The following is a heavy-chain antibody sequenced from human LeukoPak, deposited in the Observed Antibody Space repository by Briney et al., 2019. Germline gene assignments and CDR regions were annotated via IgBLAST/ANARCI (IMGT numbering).Heavy chain of an antibody. V-gene: IGHV3-23*01. Sequence: GGSRRLSCAASGFTFTTYGMSWLRQAPGKGLEWVSRISGSGATTDYADSVKGRFTISRDNSKNTLFLQMNSLRAEDTAVYYCAKMTTGYYYTAFDIWGQGTMVTVSS. CDR1: GFTFTTYG. J-gene: IGHJ3*02. CDR2: ISGSGATT. D-gene: IGHD3-22*01. CDR3: AKMTTGYYYTAFDI.